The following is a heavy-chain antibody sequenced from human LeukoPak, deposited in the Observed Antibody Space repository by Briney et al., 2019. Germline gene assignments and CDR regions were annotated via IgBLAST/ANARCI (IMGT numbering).Heavy chain of an antibody. CDR2: ISYDGSNK. J-gene: IGHJ4*02. D-gene: IGHD1-26*01. CDR3: ALGGAGGSYSY. Sequence: GGSLRLSCAASGFTFGSYGMHWVRQAPGKGLEWVAVISYDGSNKYYADSVKGRFTISRDNSKNTLYLQMNSLRAEDTAVYYCALGGAGGSYSYWGQGTLVTVSS. CDR1: GFTFGSYG. V-gene: IGHV3-30*03.